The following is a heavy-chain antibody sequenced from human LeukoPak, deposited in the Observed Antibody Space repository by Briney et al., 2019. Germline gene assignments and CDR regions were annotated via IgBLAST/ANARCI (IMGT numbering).Heavy chain of an antibody. CDR1: GYTFASYG. J-gene: IGHJ4*02. CDR3: ARDLRRGSSSWYVSGGDY. V-gene: IGHV1-18*01. CDR2: ITAYNDNT. Sequence: ASVKVSCKASGYTFASYGISWVRQAPGQGLEWMGWITAYNDNTYYAQKLQGRVTMTTDTSTSTAYMELRSLRSDDTAVYYCARDLRRGSSSWYVSGGDYWGQGTLVTVSS. D-gene: IGHD6-13*01.